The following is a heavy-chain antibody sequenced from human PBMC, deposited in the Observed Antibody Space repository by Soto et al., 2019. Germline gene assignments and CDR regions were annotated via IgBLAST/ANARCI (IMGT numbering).Heavy chain of an antibody. CDR1: GFTFSSYW. CDR3: ARVRAGYYNFDY. CDR2: INSDGSTT. D-gene: IGHD3-9*01. V-gene: IGHV3-74*01. Sequence: EVQLVESGGGLVQPGGSLRLSCVASGFTFSSYWMHWVRQAPGKGLVWVSRINSDGSTTSYEDSVKGRFTISRDNAKNTLYLQMNSLRAVDTAVYYCARVRAGYYNFDYWGQGTLVTVSS. J-gene: IGHJ4*02.